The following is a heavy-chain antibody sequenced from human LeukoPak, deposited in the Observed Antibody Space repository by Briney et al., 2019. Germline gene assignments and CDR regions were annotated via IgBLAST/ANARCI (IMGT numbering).Heavy chain of an antibody. Sequence: PGGSLRLSCAASGFTVSSNYMSWVRQAPGKGLEWVSVIYSGGSTYYADSVKGRFTISRDISKNTLYLQMNSLRAEDTAVYYCARDELSRDGYNKGYWGQGTLVTVSS. CDR3: ARDELSRDGYNKGY. J-gene: IGHJ4*02. CDR2: IYSGGST. V-gene: IGHV3-53*01. CDR1: GFTVSSNY. D-gene: IGHD5-24*01.